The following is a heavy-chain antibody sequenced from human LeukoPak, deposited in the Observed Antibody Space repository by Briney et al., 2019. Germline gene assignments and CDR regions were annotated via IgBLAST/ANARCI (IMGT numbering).Heavy chain of an antibody. CDR2: IIPIFGTA. CDR3: ARDPGDSSGNELDY. Sequence: GASVKVSCKASGGTFSSYAISWVRQAPGQGLEWMGGIIPIFGTANYAQKFQGRVTITTDESTSTAYMELSSLRSEDTAVYYCARDPGDSSGNELDYWGQGTLVTVSS. CDR1: GGTFSSYA. D-gene: IGHD3-22*01. V-gene: IGHV1-69*05. J-gene: IGHJ4*02.